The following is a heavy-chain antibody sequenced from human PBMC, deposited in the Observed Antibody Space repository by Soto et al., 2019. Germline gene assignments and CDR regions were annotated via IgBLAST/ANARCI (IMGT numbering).Heavy chain of an antibody. D-gene: IGHD3-10*01. Sequence: EVQLVESGGGLVQPGRSLRLSCAASGFTFDDYAMHWVRQAPGKGLEWVSGISWNSGSIGYADSVKGRFTISRDNAKNSLYLEMNSLRAEDTALYYCAKDIRGSGSYYYYYYYGMDVWGQWTTVTVSS. J-gene: IGHJ6*02. V-gene: IGHV3-9*01. CDR2: ISWNSGSI. CDR1: GFTFDDYA. CDR3: AKDIRGSGSYYYYYYYGMDV.